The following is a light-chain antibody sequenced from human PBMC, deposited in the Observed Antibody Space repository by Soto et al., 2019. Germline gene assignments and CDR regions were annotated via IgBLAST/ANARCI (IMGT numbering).Light chain of an antibody. Sequence: QSVLTQPASVSGSPGQSITTSCTGTSSDVGGYKYVSWYQQYPGKAPKLMIYEVSNRPSGVSNRFSGSKSGNTASLTISGLQAEDEADYYCSSYTSSSTLSYVFGTGTKVTVL. J-gene: IGLJ1*01. CDR2: EVS. CDR3: SSYTSSSTLSYV. CDR1: SSDVGGYKY. V-gene: IGLV2-14*01.